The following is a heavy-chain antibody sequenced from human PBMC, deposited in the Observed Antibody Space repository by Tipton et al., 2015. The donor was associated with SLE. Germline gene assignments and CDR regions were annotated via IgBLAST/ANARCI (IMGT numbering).Heavy chain of an antibody. J-gene: IGHJ2*01. V-gene: IGHV4-39*07. CDR3: ARTAGRSVKLLYFDL. Sequence: TLSLTCTASGGSISESTYSWDWIRQAPGKGLEWIGSTYFSGNTYYNPFLRSRVTISADTSKNQFSLKLTSVTAADTAVYYCARTAGRSVKLLYFDLWGRGTLVTVSS. CDR1: GGSISESTYS. D-gene: IGHD4-23*01. CDR2: TYFSGNT.